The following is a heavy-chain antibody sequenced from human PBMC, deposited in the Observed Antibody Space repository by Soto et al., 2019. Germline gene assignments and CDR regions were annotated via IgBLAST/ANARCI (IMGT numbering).Heavy chain of an antibody. J-gene: IGHJ6*02. CDR3: ARDSLYHSARHYPHYGMDF. CDR2: ISAYNGNT. CDR1: GYTFTSYG. Sequence: GASVKVSCKASGYTFTSYGISWVRQAPGQGLEWMGWISAYNGNTNYAQKLQGRVTMTTDTSTSTAYMELRSLRSDDTAVYFCARDSLYHSARHYPHYGMDFCGPGTTGTVS. V-gene: IGHV1-18*04. D-gene: IGHD1-26*01.